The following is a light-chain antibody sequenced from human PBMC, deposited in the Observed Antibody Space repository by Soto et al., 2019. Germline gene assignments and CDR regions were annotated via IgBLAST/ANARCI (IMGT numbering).Light chain of an antibody. CDR1: ESVNSAY. CDR3: QQYGYSPWT. CDR2: GAS. Sequence: EIALTQSPVTLSLSPGERATLSCRASESVNSAYLAWYQHRPAQAPRLLIYGASSRATGVPDRFSGSGSGTEFTLTITRLEPADFALYYCQQYGYSPWTFGLGTKVEIK. V-gene: IGKV3-20*01. J-gene: IGKJ1*01.